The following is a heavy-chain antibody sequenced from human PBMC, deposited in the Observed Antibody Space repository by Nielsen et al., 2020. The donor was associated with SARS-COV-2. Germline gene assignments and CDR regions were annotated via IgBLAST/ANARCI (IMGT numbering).Heavy chain of an antibody. D-gene: IGHD3-22*01. CDR2: IIPIFGTA. Sequence: SVQVSCKASGGTFSSYAISWVRQAPGQGLEWMGGIIPIFGTANYAQKFQGRVTITADESTSTAYMELSSLRSEDTAVYYCASGSSGYWIGPFDYWGQGTLVTVSS. CDR3: ASGSSGYWIGPFDY. V-gene: IGHV1-69*13. CDR1: GGTFSSYA. J-gene: IGHJ4*02.